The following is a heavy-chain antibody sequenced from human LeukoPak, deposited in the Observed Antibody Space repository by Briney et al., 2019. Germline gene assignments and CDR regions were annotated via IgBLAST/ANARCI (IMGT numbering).Heavy chain of an antibody. J-gene: IGHJ4*02. Sequence: PSQTLSLTCAVSGGSISSGGYSWSWIRQPPGKGLEWIGYIYHSGSTYYNPSLKSRVTISVDRSKNQFSLKLSSVTAADTAVYYCARVSSGATTVDYWGQGTPVTVSS. CDR1: GGSISSGGYS. V-gene: IGHV4-30-2*01. CDR3: ARVSSGATTVDY. CDR2: IYHSGST. D-gene: IGHD1-26*01.